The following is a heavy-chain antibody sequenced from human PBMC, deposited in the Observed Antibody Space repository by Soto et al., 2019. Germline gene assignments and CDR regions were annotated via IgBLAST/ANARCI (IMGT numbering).Heavy chain of an antibody. V-gene: IGHV1-69*01. CDR1: GGTFSSYA. J-gene: IGHJ6*02. D-gene: IGHD2-15*01. CDR2: IITIFGTA. Sequence: QVQLVQSGAEVKKPGSSVKVSCKASGGTFSSYAISWVRQAPGQGLEWMGGIITIFGTANYAQKFQGRVTITADESTSTAYMELSSLRSEDTAVYYCARDRGYCSGGSCYSGVGSGMDVWGQGTTVTVSS. CDR3: ARDRGYCSGGSCYSGVGSGMDV.